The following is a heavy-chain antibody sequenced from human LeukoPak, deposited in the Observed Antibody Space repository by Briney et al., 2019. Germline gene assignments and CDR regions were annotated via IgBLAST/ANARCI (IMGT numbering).Heavy chain of an antibody. CDR3: ARQESYYYGSGSYPFDY. V-gene: IGHV4-39*01. D-gene: IGHD3-10*01. Sequence: PSETLSLTCTVSGGSISSSSYYWGWIRQPPGKGLEWIGSIYYSGSTYYNPSLKSRVTISVDTSKNQFSLKLSSVTAADTAVYYCARQESYYYGSGSYPFDYWGQGTLVTVSS. CDR1: GGSISSSSYY. J-gene: IGHJ4*02. CDR2: IYYSGST.